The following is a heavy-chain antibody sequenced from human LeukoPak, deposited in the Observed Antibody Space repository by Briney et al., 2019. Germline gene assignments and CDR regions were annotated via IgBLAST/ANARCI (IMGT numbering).Heavy chain of an antibody. CDR3: ARDSVGGGNDY. Sequence: SETLSLTCTVSGGSISTSNYYWGWIRQPPGKGLEWIGNIFYSGSTYYSPSLRSRVTISLDTSRNQFSLKLNSVTAADTAVYYCARDSVGGGNDYWGQGTLVTVSS. V-gene: IGHV4-39*07. J-gene: IGHJ4*02. D-gene: IGHD3-16*01. CDR1: GGSISTSNYY. CDR2: IFYSGST.